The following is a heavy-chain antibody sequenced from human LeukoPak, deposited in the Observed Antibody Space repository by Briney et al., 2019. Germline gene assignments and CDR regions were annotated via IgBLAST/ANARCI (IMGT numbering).Heavy chain of an antibody. J-gene: IGHJ4*02. D-gene: IGHD3-22*01. CDR2: ISYDGSNK. CDR3: VKDRNDTQKGLYYFDY. V-gene: IGHV3-30*18. CDR1: GFTFSSYG. Sequence: PGRSLRLSCAASGFTFSSYGMHWVRQAPGKGLEWVALISYDGSNKYYANSVKGRFTISRDNSKNTLYLQMNSLTAEDTAVFYCVKDRNDTQKGLYYFDYWGQGTLVTVSS.